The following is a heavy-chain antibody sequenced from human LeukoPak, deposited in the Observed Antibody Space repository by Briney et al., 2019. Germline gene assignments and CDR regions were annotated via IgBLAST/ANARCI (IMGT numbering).Heavy chain of an antibody. V-gene: IGHV3-30*02. CDR2: IQYDGTNK. CDR3: AKAFDYYDTSGYSHFDY. Sequence: GGSLRLSCAASGFTSSSYGMHWVRQAPGKGLEWVAFIQYDGTNKYHADSVKGRFAISRDNSKNTLYLQMNSLRAEDTAVYYCAKAFDYYDTSGYSHFDYWGQGTLVTVSS. CDR1: GFTSSSYG. J-gene: IGHJ4*02. D-gene: IGHD3-22*01.